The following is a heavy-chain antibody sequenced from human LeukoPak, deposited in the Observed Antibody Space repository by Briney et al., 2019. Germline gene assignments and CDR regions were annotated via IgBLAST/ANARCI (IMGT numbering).Heavy chain of an antibody. Sequence: KPSETLSLTCAVYGGFFSGYYWSWIRQPPGKGLEWIGEINHSGSTNYNPSLKSRVTISVDTSKNQFSLKLSSVTAADTAVYYCARDDFWSGYPDVWGKGTTVTVSS. J-gene: IGHJ6*04. V-gene: IGHV4-34*01. CDR3: ARDDFWSGYPDV. CDR1: GGFFSGYY. D-gene: IGHD3-3*01. CDR2: INHSGST.